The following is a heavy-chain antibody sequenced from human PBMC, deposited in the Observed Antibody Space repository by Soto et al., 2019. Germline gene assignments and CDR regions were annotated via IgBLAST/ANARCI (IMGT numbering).Heavy chain of an antibody. J-gene: IGHJ4*02. V-gene: IGHV1-46*01. CDR2: VDPSGANT. CDR1: PYTFTTYS. D-gene: IGHD3-10*01. CDR3: ARARGLRYYFDY. Sequence: ASVKVSCKASPYTFTTYSYHWLRQAPGQGLEWMGTVDPSGANTSYANKFQERITMTIETSTGTVXMEVSRRRSEDTAVYYCARARGLRYYFDYGPLGTEVTVSS.